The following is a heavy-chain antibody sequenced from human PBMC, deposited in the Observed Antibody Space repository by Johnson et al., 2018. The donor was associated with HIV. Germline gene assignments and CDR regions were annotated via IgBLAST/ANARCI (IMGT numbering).Heavy chain of an antibody. CDR1: GFTFSDYY. CDR3: AGDRPMAAAGHDAFDI. J-gene: IGHJ3*02. Sequence: QVQLVESGGGLVKPGGSLRLSCAASGFTFSDYYMSRIRQAPGKGLEWVSYISRSGTTIYYADSVQGRFTISRDNSKNTLYLQMNSLRAEDTAVYYCAGDRPMAAAGHDAFDIWGQGTMVTVSS. D-gene: IGHD6-13*01. CDR2: ISRSGTTI. V-gene: IGHV3-11*04.